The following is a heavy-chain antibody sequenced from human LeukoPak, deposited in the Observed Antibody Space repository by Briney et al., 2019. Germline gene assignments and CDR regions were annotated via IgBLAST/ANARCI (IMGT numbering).Heavy chain of an antibody. D-gene: IGHD3-10*01. CDR3: ARVKYYYGSGRRGSWFDP. J-gene: IGHJ5*02. CDR2: IIPIFGTA. Sequence: ASVKVSCKASGGTFRSYAISWVRQAPGQGLEWMGGIIPIFGTANYAQKFQGRVTITTDESTSTAYMELSSLRSEDTAVYYCARVKYYYGSGRRGSWFDPWGQGTLVTVSS. V-gene: IGHV1-69*05. CDR1: GGTFRSYA.